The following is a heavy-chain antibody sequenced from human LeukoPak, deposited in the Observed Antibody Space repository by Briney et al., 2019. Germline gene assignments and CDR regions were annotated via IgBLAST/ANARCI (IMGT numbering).Heavy chain of an antibody. CDR2: IKTDGSEK. Sequence: GGSLRLSCAASGFTFTIFGLNWVRQAPGKGLQWVANIKTDGSEKYYVDSVKGRFTISRDNAKNSLYLQMNSLRAEDTAVYYCATYSSLNRREFQYWGQGTLLTVSS. J-gene: IGHJ1*01. D-gene: IGHD3-22*01. V-gene: IGHV3-7*01. CDR3: ATYSSLNRREFQY. CDR1: GFTFTIFG.